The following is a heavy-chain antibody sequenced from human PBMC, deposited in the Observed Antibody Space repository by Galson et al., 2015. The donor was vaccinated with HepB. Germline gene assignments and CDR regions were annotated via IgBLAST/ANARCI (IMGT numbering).Heavy chain of an antibody. D-gene: IGHD3-22*01. CDR1: GYTFTSYG. CDR3: ARDYYDSSGYYSADYYYYGMDV. J-gene: IGHJ6*02. CDR2: ISAYNGNT. V-gene: IGHV1-18*01. Sequence: SVKVSCKASGYTFTSYGITWVRQAPGQGLEWMGWISAYNGNTNYAQKFQGRVTMTTDTSTSTAYMQLRSLRSDDTAVYYCARDYYDSSGYYSADYYYYGMDVWGQGTTVTVSS.